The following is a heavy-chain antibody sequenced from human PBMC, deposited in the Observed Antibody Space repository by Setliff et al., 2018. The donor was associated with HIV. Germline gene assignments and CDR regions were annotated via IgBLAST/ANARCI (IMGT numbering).Heavy chain of an antibody. V-gene: IGHV4-4*02. CDR2: IYHSGST. Sequence: LSLTCAVSGDSIISSNWWSWVRQPPGKGLEWIGEIYHSGSTNYNPSLKSRVTISLDKSKNQFSLKLSSVTAADTAVYYCARSNYYGSGTPKGFDYWGQGTLVTVSS. D-gene: IGHD3-10*01. CDR1: GDSIISSNW. CDR3: ARSNYYGSGTPKGFDY. J-gene: IGHJ4*02.